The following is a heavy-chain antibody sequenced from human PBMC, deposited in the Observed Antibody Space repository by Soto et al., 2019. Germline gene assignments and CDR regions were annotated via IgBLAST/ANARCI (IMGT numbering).Heavy chain of an antibody. V-gene: IGHV4-31*03. D-gene: IGHD3-16*01. Sequence: SETLSLTCTVSGGPFSSGGYYWSWIRQEPGKGLEWIGYIYYNGDTSYNPSLKSRVTISADTSKTQFSLKLSSVSASDTAVYYCARDWGPYWFDSWGQGILVTVSS. CDR3: ARDWGPYWFDS. CDR2: IYYNGDT. J-gene: IGHJ5*01. CDR1: GGPFSSGGYY.